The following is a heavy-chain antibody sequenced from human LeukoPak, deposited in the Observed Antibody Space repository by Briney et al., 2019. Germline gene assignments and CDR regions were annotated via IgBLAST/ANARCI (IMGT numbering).Heavy chain of an antibody. CDR1: GGSVSSISDY. CDR3: ASYDFWSGYYSDY. CDR2: IYYIGST. Sequence: SETLSLTCNVSGGSVSSISDYWGWIRQSPGKGLEWIGSIYYIGSTYNNPSLKSRVTMSVDSSKNQFSLKLSSVTAADTAVYYCASYDFWSGYYSDYWGQGTLVTVSS. J-gene: IGHJ4*02. V-gene: IGHV4-39*07. D-gene: IGHD3-3*01.